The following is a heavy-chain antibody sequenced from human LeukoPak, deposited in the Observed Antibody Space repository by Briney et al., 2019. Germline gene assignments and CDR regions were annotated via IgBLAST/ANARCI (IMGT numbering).Heavy chain of an antibody. V-gene: IGHV3-21*01. Sequence: GGSLRLSCAASGFTFSSYWMSWVRQAPGKGLEWVSSISSSSSYIYYADSVKGRFTISRDNAKNSLYLQMNSLRAEDTAVYYCAREYSNYGRYGMDVWGQGTTVTVSS. D-gene: IGHD4-4*01. CDR3: AREYSNYGRYGMDV. CDR1: GFTFSSYW. J-gene: IGHJ6*02. CDR2: ISSSSSYI.